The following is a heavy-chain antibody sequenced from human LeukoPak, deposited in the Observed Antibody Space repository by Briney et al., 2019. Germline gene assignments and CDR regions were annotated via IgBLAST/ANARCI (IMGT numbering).Heavy chain of an antibody. CDR1: GGTFSSYA. V-gene: IGHV1-69*06. Sequence: ASVKVSCKASGGTFSSYAISWVRQAPGQGLEWMGGIIPIFGTANYAQKFQGRVTITADKSTSTAYMELSSLRSEDTAVYYCARGATYYDSIPLGYWGQGTLVTVSS. D-gene: IGHD3-22*01. J-gene: IGHJ4*02. CDR3: ARGATYYDSIPLGY. CDR2: IIPIFGTA.